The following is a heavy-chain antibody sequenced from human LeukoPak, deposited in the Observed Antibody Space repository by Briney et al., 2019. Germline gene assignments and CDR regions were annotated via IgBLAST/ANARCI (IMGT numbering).Heavy chain of an antibody. CDR1: GYTFTTYY. Sequence: ASVKVSCKASGYTFTTYYMHWVRQAPGQGLEWMGMINPSGGTTSYAQKLQGRVTMTRDTSTSTVYMELSSLRSEDTAVFYCARAKGLFDYWGQGTLATVSS. CDR3: ARAKGLFDY. V-gene: IGHV1-46*04. CDR2: INPSGGTT. J-gene: IGHJ4*02.